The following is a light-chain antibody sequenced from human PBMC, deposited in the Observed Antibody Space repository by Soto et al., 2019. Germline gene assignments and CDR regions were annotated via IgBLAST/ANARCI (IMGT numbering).Light chain of an antibody. V-gene: IGLV1-40*01. J-gene: IGLJ1*01. CDR1: SSNIGAGHD. CDR2: ADH. Sequence: QSVLTQPPSVSGAPGQRVTISCTGSSSNIGAGHDVHGYQQLPGKAPTLLIYADHNRPSGVPDRFSGSKSGTSASLAIAGLQAEDEADYYCQSYDSSLSAYVFASGTKLTVL. CDR3: QSYDSSLSAYV.